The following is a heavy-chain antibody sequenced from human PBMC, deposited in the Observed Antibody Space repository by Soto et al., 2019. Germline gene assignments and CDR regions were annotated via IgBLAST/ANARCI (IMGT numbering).Heavy chain of an antibody. Sequence: QVQLVQSGAEVKKPGSSVKVSCKASGGTFSSYTISWVRQAPGQGLEWMGRIIPILGIANNAQKFQGRVTITAEKSTSTAYMELSSLRSEDTAVHYCARRLVVSRSPFDYWGQGTLVTVSS. J-gene: IGHJ4*02. CDR3: ARRLVVSRSPFDY. D-gene: IGHD2-15*01. CDR2: IIPILGIA. CDR1: GGTFSSYT. V-gene: IGHV1-69*02.